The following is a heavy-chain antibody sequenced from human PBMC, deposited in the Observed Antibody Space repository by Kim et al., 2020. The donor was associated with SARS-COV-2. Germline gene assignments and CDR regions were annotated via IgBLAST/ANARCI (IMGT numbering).Heavy chain of an antibody. CDR2: IYYSGST. D-gene: IGHD1-26*01. CDR1: GGSISSSSYY. Sequence: SETLSLTCTVSGGSISSSSYYWGWIRQPPGKGLEWIGSIYYSGSTYYNPSLKSRVTISVDTSKNQFSLKLSSVTAADTAVYYCARQVGATDYYYGMDVWGQVTTVTVSS. J-gene: IGHJ6*02. V-gene: IGHV4-39*01. CDR3: ARQVGATDYYYGMDV.